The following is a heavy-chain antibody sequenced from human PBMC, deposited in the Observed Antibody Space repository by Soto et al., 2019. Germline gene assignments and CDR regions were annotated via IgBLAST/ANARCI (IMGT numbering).Heavy chain of an antibody. CDR1: GFTFSSYA. V-gene: IGHV3-23*01. D-gene: IGHD3-3*01. CDR3: AKDGSYYYDFWRNPTDY. Sequence: PGGSLRLSCAASGFTFSSYAMSWVRQAPGKGLEWVSAISGSGGSTYYADSVKGRFTISRDNSKNTLYLQMNSLRAEDTAVYYCAKDGSYYYDFWRNPTDYWGQGTLVTVSS. J-gene: IGHJ4*02. CDR2: ISGSGGST.